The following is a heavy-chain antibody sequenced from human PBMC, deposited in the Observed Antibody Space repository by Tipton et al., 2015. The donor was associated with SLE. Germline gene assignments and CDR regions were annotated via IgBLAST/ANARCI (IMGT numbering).Heavy chain of an antibody. Sequence: SLRLSCAASGFTFTNYWIHWVRQAPGKGLVWVAGINSDGTTTNYADSVKGRFTTSRDNAKNTLYLQMSSLRVEDTAVYYCVRYCSGSTSRCAAAHFDYWGQGTLVTVSS. J-gene: IGHJ4*02. CDR2: INSDGTTT. CDR3: VRYCSGSTSRCAAAHFDY. D-gene: IGHD2-15*01. V-gene: IGHV3-74*01. CDR1: GFTFTNYW.